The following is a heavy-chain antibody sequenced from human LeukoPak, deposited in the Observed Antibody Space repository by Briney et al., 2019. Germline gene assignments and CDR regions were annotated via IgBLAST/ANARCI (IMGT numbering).Heavy chain of an antibody. Sequence: RWASVKVSCKAFGYTFTAYFMHWVRQAPGQGLEWMGWINPKSGDSRFDQEFQGRVTMTRDTSISTVYIELSRLRPDDTAVYYCARTEDDYGDYYFDSWGQGTLVIVSS. CDR3: ARTEDDYGDYYFDS. CDR1: GYTFTAYF. CDR2: INPKSGDS. D-gene: IGHD4-17*01. V-gene: IGHV1-2*02. J-gene: IGHJ4*02.